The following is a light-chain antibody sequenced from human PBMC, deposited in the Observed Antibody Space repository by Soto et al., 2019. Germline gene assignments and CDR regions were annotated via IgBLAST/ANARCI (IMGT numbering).Light chain of an antibody. V-gene: IGKV1-5*03. CDR2: KAS. J-gene: IGKJ1*01. Sequence: DIQMTQSPSTLSASVGDRVAITCRASDHIATWVAWYQQKPGKAPKLLIYKASNLESEVPSRFAGSGSGTDFTFTITRLQPDDFATYYCQHYNSYSRTFGQGTKVEV. CDR3: QHYNSYSRT. CDR1: DHIATW.